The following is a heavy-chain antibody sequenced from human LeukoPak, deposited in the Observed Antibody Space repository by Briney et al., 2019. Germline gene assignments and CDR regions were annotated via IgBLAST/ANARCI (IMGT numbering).Heavy chain of an antibody. CDR2: IIPIFGTA. J-gene: IGHJ4*02. CDR1: GYTFTSYA. D-gene: IGHD6-19*01. CDR3: ARGSSGWYSFDY. V-gene: IGHV1-69*05. Sequence: SVKVSCKASGYTFTSYAISWVRQAPGQGLEWMGGIIPIFGTANYAQKFQGRVTITTDESTSTAYMELSSLRSEDTAVYYCARGSSGWYSFDYWGQGTLVTVSS.